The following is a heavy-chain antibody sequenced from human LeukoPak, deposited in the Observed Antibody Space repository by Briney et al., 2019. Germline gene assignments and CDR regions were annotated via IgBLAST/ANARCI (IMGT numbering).Heavy chain of an antibody. Sequence: SQTLSLTCTVSGGSISSGGYYWSWIRQPPGKGLEWIGSIYHSGSTYYNPSLKSRVTISVDTSKNQFSLKLSSVTAADTAVYYCARGMRAVAGTGLRYNWFDPWGQGTLVTVSS. CDR1: GGSISSGGYY. V-gene: IGHV4-39*07. D-gene: IGHD6-19*01. CDR3: ARGMRAVAGTGLRYNWFDP. J-gene: IGHJ5*02. CDR2: IYHSGST.